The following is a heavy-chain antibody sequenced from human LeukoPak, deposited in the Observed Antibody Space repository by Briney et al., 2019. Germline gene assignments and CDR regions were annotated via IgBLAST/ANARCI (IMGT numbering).Heavy chain of an antibody. CDR2: IIPIFGTA. Sequence: GASVKVSCKASGYTFTGYYMHWVRQAPGQGLEWMGGIIPIFGTANYAQKFQGRVTITADESTSTAYMELSSLRSEDTAVYYCARDARWPRGTYFDYWGQGTLVTVSS. D-gene: IGHD4-23*01. CDR1: GYTFTGYY. CDR3: ARDARWPRGTYFDY. V-gene: IGHV1-69*13. J-gene: IGHJ4*02.